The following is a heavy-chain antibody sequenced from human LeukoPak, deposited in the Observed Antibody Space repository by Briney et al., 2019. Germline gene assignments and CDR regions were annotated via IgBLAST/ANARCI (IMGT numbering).Heavy chain of an antibody. Sequence: SETLSLTCTVSGGSISSYYWSWIRQPAGKGLEWIGRIYTSGSSNYNPSLKSRVTMSVDTSKNQFSLKLSSVTAADTAVYYCARGYRLLLSDYFDYWGQGTLVTVSS. CDR3: ARGYRLLLSDYFDY. D-gene: IGHD2-2*01. CDR1: GGSISSYY. V-gene: IGHV4-4*07. CDR2: IYTSGSS. J-gene: IGHJ4*02.